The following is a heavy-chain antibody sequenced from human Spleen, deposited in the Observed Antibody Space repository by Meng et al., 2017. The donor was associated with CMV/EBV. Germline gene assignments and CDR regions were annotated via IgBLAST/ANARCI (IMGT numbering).Heavy chain of an antibody. J-gene: IGHJ4*02. CDR3: AKDHRYYFDY. CDR2: ISYDGTTK. V-gene: IGHV3-30-3*01. Sequence: GGSLRLSCAASGFTFSSYVMHWVRQVPGKGLEWVALISYDGTTKNSADSVKGRFTISRGNSKNTLYLQMNSLRAEDTAVYYCAKDHRYYFDYWGQGTLVTVS. CDR1: GFTFSSYV.